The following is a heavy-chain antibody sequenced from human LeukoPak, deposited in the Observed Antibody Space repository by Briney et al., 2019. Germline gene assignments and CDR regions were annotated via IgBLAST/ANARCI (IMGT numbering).Heavy chain of an antibody. CDR3: AKGFTVTYYYYYGMDV. Sequence: GGSLKLSCAASGFTFSDSAMHWVRQAPGKGLEWVSAISGSGGSTYYADSVKGRFTISRDNSKSTLYLQMNSLRAEDTAVYYCAKGFTVTYYYYYGMDVWGQGTTVTVSS. D-gene: IGHD4-17*01. CDR1: GFTFSDSA. CDR2: ISGSGGST. J-gene: IGHJ6*02. V-gene: IGHV3-23*01.